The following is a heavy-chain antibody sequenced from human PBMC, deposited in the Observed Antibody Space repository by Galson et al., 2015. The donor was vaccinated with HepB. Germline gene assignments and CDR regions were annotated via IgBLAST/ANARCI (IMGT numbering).Heavy chain of an antibody. CDR1: GFTFSSYA. CDR3: ARDPYSYGPFDY. D-gene: IGHD5-18*01. Sequence: SLRLSCAASGFTFSSYAMHWVRQAPGKGLEWVAVISYDGSNKYYADSVKGRFTISRDNSKNTLYLQMNSLRAEDTAVYYCARDPYSYGPFDYWGQGTLVTVSS. V-gene: IGHV3-30-3*01. CDR2: ISYDGSNK. J-gene: IGHJ4*02.